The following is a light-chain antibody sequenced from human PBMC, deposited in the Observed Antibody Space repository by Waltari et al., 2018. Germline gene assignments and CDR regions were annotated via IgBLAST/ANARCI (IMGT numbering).Light chain of an antibody. CDR1: SSNLGAGYD. Sequence: QSVLTQPPSVSGAPGQRVTISCTGSSSNLGAGYDVHWYQHFPGAGPKLIIYRDTPRPSGVPDRFSGSKSGTSASLAVTGLQADDEADYYCQSYDRSLSGSVFGGGTKLTVL. CDR2: RDT. J-gene: IGLJ3*02. V-gene: IGLV1-40*01. CDR3: QSYDRSLSGSV.